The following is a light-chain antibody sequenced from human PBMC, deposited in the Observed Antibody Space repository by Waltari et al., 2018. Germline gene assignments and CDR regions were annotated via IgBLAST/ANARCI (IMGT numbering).Light chain of an antibody. Sequence: DIVMTQSPLSLPVTPGEPASISCRSSQSLLHSNGNNYVDWYLQKPGQSPQLLIYLASNRAPGVPDRFSGSGSGTDFTLKISRVEAEDVGIYYCMQTLQAPLTFGPGTKVEI. CDR1: QSLLHSNGNNY. J-gene: IGKJ3*01. V-gene: IGKV2-28*01. CDR3: MQTLQAPLT. CDR2: LAS.